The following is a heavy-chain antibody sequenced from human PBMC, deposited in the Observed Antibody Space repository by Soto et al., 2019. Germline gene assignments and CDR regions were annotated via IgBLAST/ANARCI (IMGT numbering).Heavy chain of an antibody. CDR2: ISGSGGST. J-gene: IGHJ3*02. Sequence: GESLKISCAASGFTFSSYAMSWVRQAPGKGLEWVSAISGSGGSTYYADSVKGRFTISRDNSKNTLYLQMNSLRAEDTAVYYCAKDRSSSGYYDDAFDIWGQGTMVTVSS. CDR1: GFTFSSYA. V-gene: IGHV3-23*01. D-gene: IGHD3-22*01. CDR3: AKDRSSSGYYDDAFDI.